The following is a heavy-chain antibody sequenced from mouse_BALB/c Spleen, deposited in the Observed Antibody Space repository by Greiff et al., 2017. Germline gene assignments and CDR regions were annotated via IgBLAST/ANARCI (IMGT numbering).Heavy chain of an antibody. Sequence: EVMLVESGGDLVKPGGSLKLSCAASGFTFSSYGMSWVRQTPDKRLEWVATISSGGSYTYYPDSVKGRFTISRDNAKNTLYLQMSSLKSEDTAMYYCARITTVVGDYFDYWGQGTTLTVSS. CDR1: GFTFSSYG. J-gene: IGHJ2*01. CDR3: ARITTVVGDYFDY. D-gene: IGHD1-1*01. CDR2: ISSGGSYT. V-gene: IGHV5-6*02.